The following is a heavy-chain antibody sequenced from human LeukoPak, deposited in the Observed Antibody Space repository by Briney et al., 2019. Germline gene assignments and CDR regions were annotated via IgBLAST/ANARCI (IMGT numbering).Heavy chain of an antibody. D-gene: IGHD6-19*01. CDR3: ARVQRVGSSGWYTMRYYYYYYMDV. J-gene: IGHJ6*03. CDR2: IYTSGST. V-gene: IGHV4-4*07. Sequence: PSETLSLTCTVSGGSISSYYWSWIRQPAGKGLEWIGRIYTSGSTNYNPSLKSRVTMSVDTSKNQFSLKLSSVTAADTAVYYCARVQRVGSSGWYTMRYYYYYYMDVWGKGTTVTISS. CDR1: GGSISSYY.